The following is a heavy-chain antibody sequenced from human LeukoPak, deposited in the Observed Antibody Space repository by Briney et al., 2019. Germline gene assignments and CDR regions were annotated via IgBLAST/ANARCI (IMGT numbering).Heavy chain of an antibody. CDR2: IFYSGSA. J-gene: IGHJ4*02. CDR1: GGSISISSYF. V-gene: IGHV4-39*02. Sequence: SETLSLTCTVSGGSISISSYFWGWVRQPPGKGLEWIGSIFYSGSASYNPSLKSRVTISVDTSKNQFSLKLSSVTAADTAVYYCMREDIVVVVAAIDNWGQGTLVTVSS. CDR3: MREDIVVVVAAIDN. D-gene: IGHD2-15*01.